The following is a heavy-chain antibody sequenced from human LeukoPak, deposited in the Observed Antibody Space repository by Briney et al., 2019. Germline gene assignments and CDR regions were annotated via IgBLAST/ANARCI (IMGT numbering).Heavy chain of an antibody. CDR2: ISSSTNTI. J-gene: IGHJ6*03. CDR3: VRASHVVVVTGIPQGYYYYMDV. Sequence: GGSLRLSCAASGFIFSTYSMNWVRKAPGKGLEWVSYISSSTNTIYYADSVKGRFTISRDNAKSSLFLQMSSLRAEDTAVYYCVRASHVVVVTGIPQGYYYYMDVWGKGTTVTVSS. D-gene: IGHD2-21*02. V-gene: IGHV3-48*01. CDR1: GFIFSTYS.